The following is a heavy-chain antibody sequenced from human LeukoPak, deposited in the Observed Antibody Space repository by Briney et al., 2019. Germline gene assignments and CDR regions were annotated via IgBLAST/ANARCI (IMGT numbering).Heavy chain of an antibody. CDR1: GFTFSSYS. D-gene: IGHD2-2*01. V-gene: IGHV3-30-3*01. J-gene: IGHJ4*02. CDR3: ARDKVVPAAIGHY. CDR2: ISYDGNNE. Sequence: GGSLRLSCAASGFTFSSYSLYWVRQAPGKGLEWVALISYDGNNEEYAESVKGRFTISRDNSKNTLFLQMNSLRTEDTAVYYCARDKVVPAAIGHYWGQGTLVTVSS.